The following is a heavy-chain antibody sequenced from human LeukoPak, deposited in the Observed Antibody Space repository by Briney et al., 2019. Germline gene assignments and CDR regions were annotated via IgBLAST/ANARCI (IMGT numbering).Heavy chain of an antibody. CDR1: GGSISSGGYS. V-gene: IGHV4-30-2*01. CDR3: ARGFGYSKLYFDY. J-gene: IGHJ4*02. Sequence: SETLSLTCAVSGGSISSGGYSWSWIRQPPGKGLEWIGYIYHSGSTYYNPSLKSRVTISVDTSKNQFSLKLSSVTAADTAVYYCARGFGYSKLYFDYWGQGTLVTVSS. D-gene: IGHD3-22*01. CDR2: IYHSGST.